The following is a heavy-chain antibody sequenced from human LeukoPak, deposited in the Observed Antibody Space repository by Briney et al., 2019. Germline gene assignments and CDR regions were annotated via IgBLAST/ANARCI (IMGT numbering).Heavy chain of an antibody. CDR1: GFTFSSYG. V-gene: IGHV3-30*02. D-gene: IGHD2-21*02. CDR2: IRYDGSNK. J-gene: IGHJ1*01. CDR3: AKVPEPYCGGDCYSLQH. Sequence: GGSLRLSCAASGFTFSSYGMHWVRQAPGKGLEWVAFIRYDGSNKYYADSVKGRFTISRDNSKNTLYLQMNSLRAEDTAVYYCAKVPEPYCGGDCYSLQHWGQGTLVTVSS.